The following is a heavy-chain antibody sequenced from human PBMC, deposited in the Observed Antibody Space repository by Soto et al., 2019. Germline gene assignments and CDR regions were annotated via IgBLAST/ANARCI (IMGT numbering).Heavy chain of an antibody. V-gene: IGHV3-30-3*01. CDR3: ARGGAYYSASGSYFITPPGEY. D-gene: IGHD2-21*02. CDR1: GFVFRSFA. J-gene: IGHJ4*02. Sequence: QVQLVESGGGVVQPGRSLRLSCLASGFVFRSFAMHWVRQAPGKGLEWVAVMSYDGNIEYSADSVKGRFTISRDNLKDTLFLPMTSLRPEDTAVYYCARGGAYYSASGSYFITPPGEYWGQVTLVSVSS. CDR2: MSYDGNIE.